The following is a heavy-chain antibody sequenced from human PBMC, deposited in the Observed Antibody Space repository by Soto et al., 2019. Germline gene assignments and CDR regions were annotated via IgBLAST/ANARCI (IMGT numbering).Heavy chain of an antibody. D-gene: IGHD6-13*01. Sequence: QVPLVESGGGVVQPGRSLRLSCAASGFTFSSYGMHWVRQAPGKGLEWVAVISYDGSNKYYADSVKGRFTISRDNSKNTLYLQMNSLRAEDTAVYYCAKDPRSSWGYNWFDPWGQGTLVTVSS. CDR3: AKDPRSSWGYNWFDP. CDR2: ISYDGSNK. J-gene: IGHJ5*02. CDR1: GFTFSSYG. V-gene: IGHV3-30*18.